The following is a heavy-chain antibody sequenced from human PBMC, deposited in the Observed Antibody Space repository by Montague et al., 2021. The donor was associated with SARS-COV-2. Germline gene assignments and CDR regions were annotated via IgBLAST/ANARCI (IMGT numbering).Heavy chain of an antibody. J-gene: IGHJ6*02. D-gene: IGHD3-3*01. Sequence: SETLSLTCTVSGGSISPYYWSWIRQSPGKGLECIGYTSYSGSTDYNPSLKSRVTISIDTSKNQFSLKLSSVTAADTAVYYCARWGEYYDSPYYYYAMDVWGQGTTAPVPS. V-gene: IGHV4-59*12. CDR2: TSYSGST. CDR1: GGSISPYY. CDR3: ARWGEYYDSPYYYYAMDV.